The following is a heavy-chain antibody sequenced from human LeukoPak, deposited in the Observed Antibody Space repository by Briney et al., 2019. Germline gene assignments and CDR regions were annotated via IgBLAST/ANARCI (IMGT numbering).Heavy chain of an antibody. J-gene: IGHJ4*02. CDR1: GGTFSSYA. V-gene: IGHV1-46*01. CDR2: INPSGGST. D-gene: IGHD3-22*01. Sequence: ASVKVSCKASGGTFSSYAISWVRQAPGQGLEWMGIINPSGGSTSYSQKFQGRVTMTRDTSTDTVYMEMSSLRSEDTAVYYCARGWWDGSGYYDKYYFDYWGQGTLVTVSS. CDR3: ARGWWDGSGYYDKYYFDY.